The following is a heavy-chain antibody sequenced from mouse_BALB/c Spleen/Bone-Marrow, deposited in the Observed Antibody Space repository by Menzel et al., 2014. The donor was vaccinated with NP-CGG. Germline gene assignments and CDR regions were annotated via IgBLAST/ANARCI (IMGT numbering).Heavy chain of an antibody. V-gene: IGHV1-77*01. CDR2: IYPGSGST. Sequence: QVQLQQSGPELVKPGASVKMSCKASGYTFTDSVIGWVKQRTGQGLEWIGEIYPGSGSTYYNEKFKGKATLTADKSSNTVYMQLSSLTSEDSAVYFCARKSQRAYDSMIYWGQGTSVTVSS. CDR1: GYTFTDSV. D-gene: IGHD2-4*01. J-gene: IGHJ4*01. CDR3: ARKSQRAYDSMIY.